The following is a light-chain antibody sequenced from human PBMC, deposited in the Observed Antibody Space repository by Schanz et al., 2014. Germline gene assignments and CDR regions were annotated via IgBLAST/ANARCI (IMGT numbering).Light chain of an antibody. CDR2: DVT. CDR3: SSYAGSNNPVV. V-gene: IGLV2-14*01. CDR1: SSDVGDYNY. Sequence: QSALTQPASVSGSPGQSITISCTGTSSDVGDYNYVSWYQQHPGKAPKLMIYDVTNRPSGVSNRFSGSKSGNTASLTVSGLQAEDEADYYCSSYAGSNNPVVFGGGTKLTVL. J-gene: IGLJ2*01.